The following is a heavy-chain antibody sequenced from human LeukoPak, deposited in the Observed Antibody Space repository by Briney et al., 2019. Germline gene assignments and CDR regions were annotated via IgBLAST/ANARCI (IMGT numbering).Heavy chain of an antibody. J-gene: IGHJ5*02. Sequence: ASVKVPCKASGYSFTTYGISWVRQAPGQGLEWMGWISAYNGNTNYAQKLQGRVTMTTDASTSTAYMELRSLRYDDTAVYYCARDMIAVRPNWFDPWGQGTLVTVSS. V-gene: IGHV1-18*01. CDR2: ISAYNGNT. D-gene: IGHD6-6*01. CDR1: GYSFTTYG. CDR3: ARDMIAVRPNWFDP.